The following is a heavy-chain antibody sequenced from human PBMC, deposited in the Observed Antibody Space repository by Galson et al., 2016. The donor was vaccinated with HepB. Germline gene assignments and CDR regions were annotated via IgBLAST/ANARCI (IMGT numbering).Heavy chain of an antibody. CDR3: TKGVLGPAGNWFDP. CDR2: TYYRSKWIN. CDR1: GDSVSSNSAA. D-gene: IGHD2/OR15-2a*01. Sequence: CAISGDSVSSNSAAWNWIRQSPSRGLEWLGRTYYRSKWINDYAVSVRSRITINPDTPQNQFSLQLNSVTPEDTAVYYCTKGVLGPAGNWFDPWGQGTLVTVSS. V-gene: IGHV6-1*01. J-gene: IGHJ5*02.